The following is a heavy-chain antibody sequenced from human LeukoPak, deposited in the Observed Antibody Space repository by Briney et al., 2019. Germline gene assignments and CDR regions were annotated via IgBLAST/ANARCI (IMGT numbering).Heavy chain of an antibody. CDR2: LYSGGSI. CDR3: ARDPNYYGSGSYSRMDV. D-gene: IGHD3-10*01. J-gene: IGHJ6*04. V-gene: IGHV3-53*01. CDR1: GFTVSSNY. Sequence: GGSLRLSCAASGFTVSSNYMSWVRQAPGKGLEWVSVLYSGGSIYYADSVKGRFTISRDNSKNTLYLQMNSLRAEDTAVYYCARDPNYYGSGSYSRMDVWGKGTTVTVSS.